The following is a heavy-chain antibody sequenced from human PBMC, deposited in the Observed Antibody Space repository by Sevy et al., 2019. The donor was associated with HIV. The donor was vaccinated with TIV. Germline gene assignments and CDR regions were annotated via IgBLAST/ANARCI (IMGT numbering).Heavy chain of an antibody. J-gene: IGHJ3*01. V-gene: IGHV3-53*01. CDR3: ARVGLWRENAFDL. Sequence: GGSLRLSCAASGFTVSSNYMSWVRQAPGKGLEWVSVIYSGGSTYYADSVKGRFTISRDNSKNTLYLQMNSLRAEDTAVYYCARVGLWRENAFDLWGQGTMVTVSS. D-gene: IGHD3-16*01. CDR2: IYSGGST. CDR1: GFTVSSNY.